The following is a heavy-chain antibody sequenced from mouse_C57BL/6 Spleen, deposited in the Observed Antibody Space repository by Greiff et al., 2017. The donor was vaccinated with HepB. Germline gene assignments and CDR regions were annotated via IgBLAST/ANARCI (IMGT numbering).Heavy chain of an antibody. CDR2: ISYSGST. CDR3: ARGGLGQGFAY. CDR1: GYSITSGYD. D-gene: IGHD3-3*01. J-gene: IGHJ3*01. V-gene: IGHV3-1*01. Sequence: VQLKESGPGMVKPSQSLSLTCTVTGYSITSGYDWHWIRHFPGNKLEWMGYISYSGSTNYNPSLKSRISITHDTSKNHFFLKLNSVTTEDTATYYCARGGLGQGFAYWGQGTLVTVSA.